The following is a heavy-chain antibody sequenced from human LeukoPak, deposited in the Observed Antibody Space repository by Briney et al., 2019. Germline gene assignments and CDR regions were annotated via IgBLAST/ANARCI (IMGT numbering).Heavy chain of an antibody. D-gene: IGHD3-10*01. CDR1: GFTFSSYG. CDR3: AKGRVRDVDY. V-gene: IGHV3-23*01. CDR2: ISGSGGST. Sequence: GGSLRLSCAASGFTFSSYGMSWVRQAPGKGPEWVSAISGSGGSTYYADSVKGRFTISRDNSKNTLYLQMNSLRAEDTAVYYCAKGRVRDVDYWGQGTLVTVSS. J-gene: IGHJ4*02.